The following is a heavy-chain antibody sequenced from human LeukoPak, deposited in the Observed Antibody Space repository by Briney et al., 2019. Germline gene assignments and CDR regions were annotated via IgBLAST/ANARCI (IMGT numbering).Heavy chain of an antibody. CDR2: IYYTGTT. J-gene: IGHJ4*02. V-gene: IGHV4-59*01. D-gene: IGHD3-10*01. CDR1: GGSFSDYY. CDR3: ARYNTVNRGFSAVDF. Sequence: SETLSLTCAVYGGSFSDYYGTWIRQPPGRGLEWIGFIYYTGTTNYNPSLKSRVTISVDTSKNQFSLKLSSVTAADTAVYYCARYNTVNRGFSAVDFWGQGTPVTVSS.